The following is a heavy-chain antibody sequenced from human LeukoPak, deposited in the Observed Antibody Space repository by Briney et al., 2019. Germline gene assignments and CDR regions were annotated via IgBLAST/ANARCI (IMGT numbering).Heavy chain of an antibody. V-gene: IGHV3-30*04. CDR2: ISYDGSNK. D-gene: IGHD3/OR15-3a*01. J-gene: IGHJ4*02. CDR1: GFTFSSYA. Sequence: QSGGSLRLSCAASGFTFSSYAMHWVRQAPGKGLEWVAVISYDGSNKYYADSVKGRFTISRDNSKNTLYLQMNSLRAEDTAVYYCARDRGLTDGYFDYWGQGTLVTVSS. CDR3: ARDRGLTDGYFDY.